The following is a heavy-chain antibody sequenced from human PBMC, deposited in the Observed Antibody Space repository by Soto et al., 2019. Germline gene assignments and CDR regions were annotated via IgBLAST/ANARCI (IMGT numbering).Heavy chain of an antibody. CDR2: IKQDGSEK. CDR3: ARDDFVRAAATKDYYDGMDV. J-gene: IGHJ6*02. CDR1: GFTFSSYW. Sequence: PGGSLRLSCEAAGFTFSSYWMSWARQAPGKGLEWVANIKQDGSEKYYVDSVEGRFTISRDNAKNSLYLQMHSLRGEDTAVYYCARDDFVRAAATKDYYDGMDVWGQGTTVTVSS. D-gene: IGHD5-12*01. V-gene: IGHV3-7*01.